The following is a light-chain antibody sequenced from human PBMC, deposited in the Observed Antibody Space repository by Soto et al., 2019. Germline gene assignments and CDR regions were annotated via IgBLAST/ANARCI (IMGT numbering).Light chain of an antibody. J-gene: IGKJ1*01. Sequence: EIVLTQSPGTLSLSPGERATLSCRASQTFSNSFLSWFQQIPGQAPRLLIYGASRRATGYPARFSGSGSGTDFTLTISSLQSEDFAVYYCQQYDNWPWTFGQGTKVDIK. CDR3: QQYDNWPWT. CDR2: GAS. V-gene: IGKV3-20*01. CDR1: QTFSNSF.